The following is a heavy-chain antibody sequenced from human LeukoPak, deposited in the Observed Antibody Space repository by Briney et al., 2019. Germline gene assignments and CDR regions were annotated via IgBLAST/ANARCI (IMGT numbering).Heavy chain of an antibody. V-gene: IGHV3-49*04. CDR2: IRTKAYGGTA. D-gene: IGHD2-2*01. J-gene: IGHJ5*02. CDR1: GFTFNNYA. Sequence: GGSLRLSCAASGFTFNNYAMTWVRQAPGRGLEWVGFIRTKAYGGTAEYAASVKGRFTISRDDSKSTAYLQMNSLKTEDTAVYYCTRDPQLTPWGQGTLVTVSS. CDR3: TRDPQLTP.